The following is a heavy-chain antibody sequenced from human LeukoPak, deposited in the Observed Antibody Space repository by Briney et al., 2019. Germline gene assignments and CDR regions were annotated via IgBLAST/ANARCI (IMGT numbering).Heavy chain of an antibody. J-gene: IGHJ5*02. CDR1: GGTLLSHT. V-gene: IGHV1-69*08. Sequence: SVKVSCKTSGGTLLSHTFSWVRQAPGQGLEWMGKITPVTNTANYAQTFQGRVSIYADKSTTTVYMDLSGLRPDDTAVYYCTRVNLRGSNYNWFDPWGQGTRVTVSS. CDR3: TRVNLRGSNYNWFDP. D-gene: IGHD1-26*01. CDR2: ITPVTNTA.